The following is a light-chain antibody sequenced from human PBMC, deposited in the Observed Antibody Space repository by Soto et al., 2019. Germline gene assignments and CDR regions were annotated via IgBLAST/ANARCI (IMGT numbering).Light chain of an antibody. CDR1: QSISSY. CDR2: KAS. V-gene: IGKV1-5*03. Sequence: DIQMTQSPSTLSASVGDRVTITCRASQSISSYLAWYQQRPGKAPKLLIYKASSLDSGVPSRFSGSGSGTEFTLTINSLQPDDFATYYCLQYKSYPWMFGQGTKVEIK. CDR3: LQYKSYPWM. J-gene: IGKJ1*01.